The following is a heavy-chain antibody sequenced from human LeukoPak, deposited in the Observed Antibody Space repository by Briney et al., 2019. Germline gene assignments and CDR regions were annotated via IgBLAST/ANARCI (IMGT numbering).Heavy chain of an antibody. V-gene: IGHV1-8*01. CDR1: GYTFTSYD. D-gene: IGHD6-19*01. CDR3: ARGYSSGLTDY. Sequence: ASAKVSCKASGYTFTSYDINRVRQATGQGLEWMGWMNPNSGNTGYAPKFQGTVTMTRDTSVNTAYMELSSLTSEDTAIYYCARGYSSGLTDYWGQGTLVTVSS. CDR2: MNPNSGNT. J-gene: IGHJ4*02.